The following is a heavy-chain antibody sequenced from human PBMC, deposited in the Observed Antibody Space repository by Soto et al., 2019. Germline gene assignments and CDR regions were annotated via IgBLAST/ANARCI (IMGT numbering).Heavy chain of an antibody. CDR1: GGSISSSSYY. Sequence: SETLSLTCTVSGGSISSSSYYWGWIRQPPGKGLEWIGSIYYSGSTYYNPSLKSRVTISVDTSKNQFSLKLSSVTAADTAVYYCARGYSGSYDDSFDIWGQGTMVTVSS. CDR2: IYYSGST. D-gene: IGHD1-26*01. J-gene: IGHJ3*02. V-gene: IGHV4-39*07. CDR3: ARGYSGSYDDSFDI.